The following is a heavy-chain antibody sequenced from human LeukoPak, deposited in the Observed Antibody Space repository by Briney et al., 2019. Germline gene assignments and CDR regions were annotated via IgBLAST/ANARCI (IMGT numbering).Heavy chain of an antibody. J-gene: IGHJ4*02. Sequence: SETLSLTCTVSSGSLGSYYWNWLRQPAGKGLEWIGHIYTSGSTNYNPSLKSRVTMSVDTSKNLFSLKLNSVTAADTAFYYCAREYSSSSGKALDYWGQGTLVTVSS. V-gene: IGHV4-4*07. CDR3: AREYSSSSGKALDY. CDR2: IYTSGST. CDR1: SGSLGSYY. D-gene: IGHD6-6*01.